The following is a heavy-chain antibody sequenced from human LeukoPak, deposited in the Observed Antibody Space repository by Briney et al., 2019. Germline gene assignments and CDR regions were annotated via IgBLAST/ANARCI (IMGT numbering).Heavy chain of an antibody. J-gene: IGHJ4*02. CDR2: ISYDGTNK. CDR3: AKDSTGATRGFDY. D-gene: IGHD1-26*01. Sequence: PGGSLRLSCAASGFTFSSYGMHWVRQAPGKGLEWVAVISYDGTNKYYADSVKGRFTISRDNSKNTLDLQMNSLRAEDTAVYYCAKDSTGATRGFDYWGQGTLVTVSS. CDR1: GFTFSSYG. V-gene: IGHV3-30*18.